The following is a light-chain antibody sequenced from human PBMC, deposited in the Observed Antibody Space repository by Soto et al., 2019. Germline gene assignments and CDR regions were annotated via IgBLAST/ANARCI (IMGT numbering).Light chain of an antibody. CDR3: QQYNSYPWT. Sequence: DIQMTQSPSTLSASVGDRVTITCRASQSISSWLAWYQQKPGKAPKLVIYKASSLESGVPSRFSGSGSGTEFTLTISSLQPDDFATYYCQQYNSYPWTFCQGTKVEIK. CDR1: QSISSW. J-gene: IGKJ1*01. V-gene: IGKV1-5*03. CDR2: KAS.